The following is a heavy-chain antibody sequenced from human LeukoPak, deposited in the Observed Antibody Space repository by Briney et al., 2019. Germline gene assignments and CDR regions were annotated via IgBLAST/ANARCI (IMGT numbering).Heavy chain of an antibody. V-gene: IGHV3-48*02. CDR3: ASQDYYDSSGYHLRFGY. D-gene: IGHD3-22*01. Sequence: QPGGPLRLSCAASGFTFSTYSMNWVRQAPGKGLEWVSYISSSSSTMYYADSVMGRFTISRDNAKNSLYLQMNSLRDEDTAVYYCASQDYYDSSGYHLRFGYWGQGTLVTVSS. CDR2: ISSSSSTM. CDR1: GFTFSTYS. J-gene: IGHJ4*02.